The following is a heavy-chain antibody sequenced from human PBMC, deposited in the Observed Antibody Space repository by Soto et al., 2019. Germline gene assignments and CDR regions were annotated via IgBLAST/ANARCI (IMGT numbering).Heavy chain of an antibody. D-gene: IGHD7-27*01. CDR1: GFTFSSYG. CDR2: IWCDGSNN. V-gene: IGHV3-33*01. CDR3: AGDSLLGRGYYCGMVV. J-gene: IGHJ6*02. Sequence: QVQLVESGGGVVQPGRSLRLSCAASGFTFSSYGMHWVRQAPGKGLAWVAVIWCDGSNNYYADSVKGRFTNSRDNGKNTLYLQMNSVRVVDTPVYYCAGDSLLGRGYYCGMVVWGQDTTVTVSS.